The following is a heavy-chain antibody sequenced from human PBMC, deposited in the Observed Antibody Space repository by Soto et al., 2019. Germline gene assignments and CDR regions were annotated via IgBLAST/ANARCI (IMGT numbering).Heavy chain of an antibody. CDR3: ALKVVTDYDN. J-gene: IGHJ4*02. Sequence: QVQLVQSGAEVKKPGASVRISCRASGYSFTSTYVHWVRQAPGQGPEWMGIINPAGGTTYYAPKFQGRLTITSDTSTDTVFMDLNDLTSEDTAVYFCALKVVTDYDNWGQGTLLTVSS. V-gene: IGHV1-46*01. CDR1: GYSFTSTY. D-gene: IGHD2-21*02. CDR2: INPAGGTT.